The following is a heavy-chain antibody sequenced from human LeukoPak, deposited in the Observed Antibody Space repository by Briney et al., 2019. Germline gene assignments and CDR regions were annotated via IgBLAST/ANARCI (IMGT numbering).Heavy chain of an antibody. Sequence: GGSLRLSCAASGFTLICCGMHWVRQAPGKGLEWVAFIRYDGSTKYYTDSVKGRFTISRDNSRDTLYLQMNSLRAEDTAVYYCAKDGDDSIDYWDQGTLVTVSS. J-gene: IGHJ4*02. CDR3: AKDGDDSIDY. D-gene: IGHD3-22*01. CDR2: IRYDGSTK. V-gene: IGHV3-30*02. CDR1: GFTLICCG.